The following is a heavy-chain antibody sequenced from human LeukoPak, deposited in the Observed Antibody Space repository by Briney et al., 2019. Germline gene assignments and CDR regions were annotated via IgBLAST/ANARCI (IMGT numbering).Heavy chain of an antibody. CDR1: GFTFSSYS. D-gene: IGHD2-21*02. J-gene: IGHJ3*02. CDR3: ARDLTNCGGDCHDAFDI. CDR2: ISSSSSYI. V-gene: IGHV3-21*01. Sequence: GGSLRLSCAASGFTFSSYSVNWVRQAPGKGLEWVSSISSSSSYIYYADSVKGRFTISRDNAKNSLYLQMNSLRAEDTAVYYCARDLTNCGGDCHDAFDIWGQGTMVTVSS.